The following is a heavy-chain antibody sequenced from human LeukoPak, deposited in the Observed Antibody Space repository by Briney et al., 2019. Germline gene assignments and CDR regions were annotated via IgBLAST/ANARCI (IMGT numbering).Heavy chain of an antibody. CDR1: GGSISSYY. CDR2: IYYSGST. D-gene: IGHD6-13*01. CDR3: ARTSSSWPDDAFDI. J-gene: IGHJ3*02. Sequence: SETLSLTCTVSGGSISSYYWSWIRQPPGKGLEWIGYIYYSGSTNYNPSLKSRVTISVDTSKNQFSLKLSSVTAADTAVYYCARTSSSWPDDAFDIWGQGTMVTVSS. V-gene: IGHV4-59*01.